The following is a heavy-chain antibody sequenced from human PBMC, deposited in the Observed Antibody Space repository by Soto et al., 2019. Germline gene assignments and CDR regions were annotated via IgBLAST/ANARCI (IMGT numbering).Heavy chain of an antibody. Sequence: QVQLVQSGAEVKKPGASVKVSCKASGYTFTSYAMHWVRQAPGQRLEWMGWINAGNGNTKYSQKFQGRVTITRDTSARTAYMELSSMRYEDTAVYYCARRDGEAAYSQHWGQGTLVTVSS. CDR3: ARRDGEAAYSQH. D-gene: IGHD4-17*01. CDR2: INAGNGNT. V-gene: IGHV1-3*01. CDR1: GYTFTSYA. J-gene: IGHJ1*01.